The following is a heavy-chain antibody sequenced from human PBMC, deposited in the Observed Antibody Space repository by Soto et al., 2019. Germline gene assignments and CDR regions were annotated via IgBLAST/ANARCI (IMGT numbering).Heavy chain of an antibody. J-gene: IGHJ4*02. Sequence: GGSLRLSCGASGFTFDNYAMHWVRQAPGKGLEWVSGISWNSDTIGYADSVKGRFTISRDNAKKSLYLQMNSLRAEDTALYYCAKAIPPGSYYSAIAYWGQGTLVTVSS. CDR2: ISWNSDTI. CDR1: GFTFDNYA. V-gene: IGHV3-9*01. D-gene: IGHD1-26*01. CDR3: AKAIPPGSYYSAIAY.